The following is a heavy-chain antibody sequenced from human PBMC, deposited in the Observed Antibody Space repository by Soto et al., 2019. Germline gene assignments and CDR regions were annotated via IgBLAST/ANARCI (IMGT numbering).Heavy chain of an antibody. CDR2: IIPIFGTA. V-gene: IGHV1-69*06. Sequence: ASVKVSCKASGGTFSSYAISWVRQAPGQGLEWMGGIIPIFGTANYAQKFQGRVTITADKSTSTAYMELSSLRSEDTAVYYCARGRSSSWGTYYYGMDVWGQGTAVTVSS. J-gene: IGHJ6*02. CDR1: GGTFSSYA. D-gene: IGHD6-6*01. CDR3: ARGRSSSWGTYYYGMDV.